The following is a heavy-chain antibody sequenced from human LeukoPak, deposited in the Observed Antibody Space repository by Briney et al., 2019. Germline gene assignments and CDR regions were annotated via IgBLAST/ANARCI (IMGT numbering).Heavy chain of an antibody. CDR2: INHSGST. D-gene: IGHD2-2*01. Sequence: SETPSLTCAVYGGSFSGYYWSWIRQPPGKGLEWIGEINHSGSTDYNPSLKSRVTISVDTSKNQFSLKLSSVTAADTAVYYCARYRPVVPAASNWFDPWGQGTLVTVSS. J-gene: IGHJ5*02. CDR1: GGSFSGYY. V-gene: IGHV4-34*01. CDR3: ARYRPVVPAASNWFDP.